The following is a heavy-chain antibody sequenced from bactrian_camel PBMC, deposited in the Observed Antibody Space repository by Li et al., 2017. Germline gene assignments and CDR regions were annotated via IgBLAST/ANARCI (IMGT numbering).Heavy chain of an antibody. J-gene: IGHJ4*01. CDR2: INSGGGDT. CDR1: ESTYSSNC. D-gene: IGHD7*01. V-gene: IGHV3S40*01. Sequence: LVESGGGSVQPGGSLRLSCSASESTYSSNCVGWFRQAPGKGLEWVSAINSGGGDTSYADSVKGRFTISRDNAKNTLYLKLNSLRTEDTAMYYCAVSTTSYSPVFGQGTQVTVS.